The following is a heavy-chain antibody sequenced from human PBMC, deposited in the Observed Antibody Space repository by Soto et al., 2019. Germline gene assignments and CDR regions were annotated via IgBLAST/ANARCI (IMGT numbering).Heavy chain of an antibody. J-gene: IGHJ6*02. CDR2: IIPIFGTA. V-gene: IGHV1-69*01. Sequence: QVQLVQSGAEVKKPGSSVKVSCKASGGTFSSYGISWVRQAPGQGLEWMGGIIPIFGTANYAQKFQGRVTITADESTSTAYMELSSLRSEDTAVYYCAAPGGSSSSPYYYYGMDVWGQGTTVTVSS. D-gene: IGHD6-6*01. CDR3: AAPGGSSSSPYYYYGMDV. CDR1: GGTFSSYG.